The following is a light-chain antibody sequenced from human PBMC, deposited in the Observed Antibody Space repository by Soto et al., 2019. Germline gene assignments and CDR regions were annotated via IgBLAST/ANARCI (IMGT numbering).Light chain of an antibody. V-gene: IGKV3-20*01. Sequence: EIVLAQSPGTLSLSPGERATLCCRASQSISTSYLAWYQQKPGQAPRLLIYGASIRATGIPDRFSGSGSGTDFTLTISRLEPEDFAVYYCQQYGSSGTFGQGTRLEIK. CDR1: QSISTSY. J-gene: IGKJ5*01. CDR3: QQYGSSGT. CDR2: GAS.